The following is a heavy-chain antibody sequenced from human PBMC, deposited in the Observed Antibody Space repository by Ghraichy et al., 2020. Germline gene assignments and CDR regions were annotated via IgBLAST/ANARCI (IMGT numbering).Heavy chain of an antibody. V-gene: IGHV3-30*18. CDR3: VKELVRTSTDMDH. CDR1: GFTFSTYG. CDR2: ISYDGVNK. Sequence: GGSLRLSCVASGFTFSTYGMHWVRQAPGKGLEWVAVISYDGVNKYYADSVKGRFTISRDNSKNTVYLQMNSLRAEDTAVYYCVKELVRTSTDMDHWGQGTLVTVSS. J-gene: IGHJ4*02. D-gene: IGHD1-14*01.